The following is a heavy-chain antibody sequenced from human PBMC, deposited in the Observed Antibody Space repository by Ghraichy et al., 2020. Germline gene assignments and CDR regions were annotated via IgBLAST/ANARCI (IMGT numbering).Heavy chain of an antibody. V-gene: IGHV3-21*01. Sequence: GGSLRLSCAASGFTFSSYSMNWVRQAPGKWLEWVSSISSSSSYIYYADSVKGRFTISRDNAKNSLYLQMNSLRAEDTAVYYCARDPSRIAARDFDYWGQGTLVTVSS. CDR1: GFTFSSYS. J-gene: IGHJ4*02. D-gene: IGHD6-6*01. CDR2: ISSSSSYI. CDR3: ARDPSRIAARDFDY.